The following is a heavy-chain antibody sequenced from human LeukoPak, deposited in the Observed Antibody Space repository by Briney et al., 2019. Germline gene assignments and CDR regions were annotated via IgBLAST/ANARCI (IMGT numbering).Heavy chain of an antibody. CDR1: GGTFSSYA. J-gene: IGHJ6*02. Sequence: PVKVSCKASGGTFSSYAISWVRQAPGQGLEWMGRIIPILGIANYAQKFQGRVTITADKSTSTAYMELSSLRSEDTAVYYCASGSCIAAAGICYGMDVWGQGTTVTVSS. D-gene: IGHD6-13*01. V-gene: IGHV1-69*04. CDR2: IIPILGIA. CDR3: ASGSCIAAAGICYGMDV.